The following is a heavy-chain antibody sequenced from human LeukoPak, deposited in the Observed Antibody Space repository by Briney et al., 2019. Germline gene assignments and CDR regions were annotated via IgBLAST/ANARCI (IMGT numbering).Heavy chain of an antibody. V-gene: IGHV5-51*01. CDR2: IYPGDSDT. D-gene: IGHD3-9*01. Sequence: GESLKISCKGSGYSFTSYWIGWVRQMPGKGLECMGIIYPGDSDTRYSPSFQGQVTISADKSISTAYLQWSSLKASDTAMYYCARLTMKLTGYQTHYFDYWGQGALVTVSS. J-gene: IGHJ4*02. CDR3: ARLTMKLTGYQTHYFDY. CDR1: GYSFTSYW.